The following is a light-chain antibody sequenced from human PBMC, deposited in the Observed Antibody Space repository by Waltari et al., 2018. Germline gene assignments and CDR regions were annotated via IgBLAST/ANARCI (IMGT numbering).Light chain of an antibody. V-gene: IGLV3-27*01. CDR3: QSATDNAVV. CDR1: LLAKKY. CDR2: KDT. J-gene: IGLJ2*01. Sequence: SYELTQPSSVSVSPGQTARIPCSGDLLAKKYTRWFQQRPGQAPILVIYKDTARPSGIPDRFSGSNSGTTATLTITGAQVEDEADYYCQSATDNAVVFGGGTRLTVL.